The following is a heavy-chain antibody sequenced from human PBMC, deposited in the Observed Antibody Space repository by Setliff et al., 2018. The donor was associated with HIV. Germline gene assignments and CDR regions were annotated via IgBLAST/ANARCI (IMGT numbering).Heavy chain of an antibody. Sequence: PSETLSLTCTVSGGSISSSGPGYYWGWVRQAPGGGLEWIGSVYYSGSTYYNPSLKSRVTISLDPSKNQLSLRLTSMTAADTAVYYCARSQPDTIFGVVIFDYWGQGKMVTVSS. CDR3: ARSQPDTIFGVVIFDY. CDR1: GGSISSSGPGYY. CDR2: VYYSGST. D-gene: IGHD3-3*01. J-gene: IGHJ4*02. V-gene: IGHV4-39*01.